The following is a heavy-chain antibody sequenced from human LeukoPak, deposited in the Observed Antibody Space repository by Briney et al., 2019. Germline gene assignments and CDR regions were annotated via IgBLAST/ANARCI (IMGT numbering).Heavy chain of an antibody. CDR1: DCSISNNY. CDR2: IYYSGNT. V-gene: IGHV4-59*01. D-gene: IGHD5-18*01. CDR3: AVDSYGFDY. J-gene: IGHJ4*02. Sequence: SETLSLTCTVSDCSISNNYWNWIRQPPGKGLEWIGYIYYSGNTFYKPSLKSRVTMSIDTSKKQFSVKLTSVTAADSAVYCWAVDSYGFDYWGQGTLVTVSS.